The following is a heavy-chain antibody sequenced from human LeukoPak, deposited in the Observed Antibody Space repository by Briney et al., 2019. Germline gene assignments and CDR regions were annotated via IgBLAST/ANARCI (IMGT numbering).Heavy chain of an antibody. Sequence: SVKVSCKASGGAFSSYAISWVRQAPGQGLEWMGGIIPIFGTANYAQKFQGRVTITADESTSTAYMELSSLRSEDTAVYYCARDPRTMVRGVPAALRYWGQGTLVTVSS. CDR1: GGAFSSYA. J-gene: IGHJ4*02. D-gene: IGHD3-10*01. CDR2: IIPIFGTA. V-gene: IGHV1-69*13. CDR3: ARDPRTMVRGVPAALRY.